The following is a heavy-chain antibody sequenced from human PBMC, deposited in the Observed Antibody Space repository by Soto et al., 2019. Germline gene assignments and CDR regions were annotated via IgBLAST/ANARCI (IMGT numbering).Heavy chain of an antibody. V-gene: IGHV3-21*01. CDR2: ISSSSSYI. J-gene: IGHJ6*01. CDR1: GFNFNRSS. CDR3: ARGDDYSKPRGSGGMDV. D-gene: IGHD4-4*01. Sequence: KPGGTLRLSSSASGFNFNRSSMHWVRQAPGKGLEWVSSISSSSSYIYYADSVKGRFTISRDNAKNSLYLQMNSLRAEDTAVYYCARGDDYSKPRGSGGMDVGVQGTTVTVSS.